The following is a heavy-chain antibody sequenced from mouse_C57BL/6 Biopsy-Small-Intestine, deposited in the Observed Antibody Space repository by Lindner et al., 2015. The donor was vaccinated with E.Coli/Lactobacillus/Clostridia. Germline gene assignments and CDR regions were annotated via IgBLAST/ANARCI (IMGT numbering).Heavy chain of an antibody. CDR3: AARGEYD. J-gene: IGHJ2*01. CDR1: GFNIRDDY. V-gene: IGHV14-4*01. CDR2: IDPANGDT. D-gene: IGHD5-2*01. Sequence: LQESGAELVRPGASVKLSCTASGFNIRDDYIHWMKQRPEQGLEWIGRIDPANGDTKYVPKFQDKATITADTSSNTAYLQLSSLTSEDTAVYYCAARGEYDWGQGTTLTVSS.